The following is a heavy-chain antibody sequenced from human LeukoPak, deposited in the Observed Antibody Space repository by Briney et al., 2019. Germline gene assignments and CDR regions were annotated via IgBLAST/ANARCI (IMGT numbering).Heavy chain of an antibody. J-gene: IGHJ4*02. D-gene: IGHD6-19*01. CDR3: AKDLGRPWLAYFDY. CDR1: GFTFSTYG. Sequence: GGSLRLSCGASGFTFSTYGMHWVRQAPGKGLGWVAGISYDAYYKYYADSVKGRFTISRDNSKNTLYLQMNSLRAEDTGVYYCAKDLGRPWLAYFDYRGQGTLVTVSS. CDR2: ISYDAYYK. V-gene: IGHV3-30*18.